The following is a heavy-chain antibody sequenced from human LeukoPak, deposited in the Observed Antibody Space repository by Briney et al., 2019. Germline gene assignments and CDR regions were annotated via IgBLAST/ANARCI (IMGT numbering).Heavy chain of an antibody. Sequence: ASVKVSCKASGYTFTSYAMHWVRQAPGQRLEWMGWINAGNGNTKYSQKFQGRVTITRDTSASTAYMELSSLRSEDTAVYYCAREYSGYYYGWFDPWGQGILVTVSS. CDR3: AREYSGYYYGWFDP. D-gene: IGHD3-22*01. J-gene: IGHJ5*02. CDR2: INAGNGNT. V-gene: IGHV1-3*01. CDR1: GYTFTSYA.